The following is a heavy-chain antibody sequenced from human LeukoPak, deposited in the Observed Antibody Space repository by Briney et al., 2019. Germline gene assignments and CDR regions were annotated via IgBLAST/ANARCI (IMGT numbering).Heavy chain of an antibody. CDR3: ARSTPFDY. D-gene: IGHD2-15*01. J-gene: IGHJ4*02. CDR1: GGSFSGYY. V-gene: IGHV4-34*01. Sequence: SETLSLTCAVYGGSFSGYYWSWIRQPPGKGLEWIGEINHSGSTNYNPSLKSRVTISVDTSKNQFSLKLSSVTAADTAVYYCARSTPFDYWGQGTLVTVSS. CDR2: INHSGST.